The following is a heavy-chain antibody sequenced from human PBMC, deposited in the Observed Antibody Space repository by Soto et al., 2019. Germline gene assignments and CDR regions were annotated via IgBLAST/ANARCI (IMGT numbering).Heavy chain of an antibody. V-gene: IGHV4-59*08. CDR1: GGSISSYY. J-gene: IGHJ5*02. CDR3: ARLGTVTTWEGWFDP. D-gene: IGHD4-17*01. Sequence: SETLSLTCTVSGGSISSYYWSWIRQPPGKGLEWIGYIYYSGSTNYNASLKSRVTISVDTSKNQFSLKLSSVTAADTAVYYCARLGTVTTWEGWFDPWGQGTLVTVSS. CDR2: IYYSGST.